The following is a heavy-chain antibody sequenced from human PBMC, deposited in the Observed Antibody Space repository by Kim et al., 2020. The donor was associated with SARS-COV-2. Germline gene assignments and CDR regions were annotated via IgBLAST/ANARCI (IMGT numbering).Heavy chain of an antibody. J-gene: IGHJ4*02. Sequence: ASVKVSCKASGYTFTSYAMNWVRQAPGQGLEWMGWINTNTGNPTYAQGFTGRFVFSLDTSVSTAYLQISSLKAEDTAVYYCARDLPHITAAIPGSDRPWGQGTLVTVSS. D-gene: IGHD2-2*01. CDR2: INTNTGNP. V-gene: IGHV7-4-1*02. CDR3: ARDLPHITAAIPGSDRP. CDR1: GYTFTSYA.